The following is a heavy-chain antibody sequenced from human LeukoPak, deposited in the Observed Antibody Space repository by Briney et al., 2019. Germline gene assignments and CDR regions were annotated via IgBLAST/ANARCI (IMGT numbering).Heavy chain of an antibody. CDR3: AALAAAGTTHSVDY. Sequence: HPGRSLRLSCAASGFTFSSYGMHWVRQAPGKGLEWVAVISYDGSNKYYADSVKGRFTISRDNSKNTLYLQMNSLRAEDTAVYYCAALAAAGTTHSVDYWGQGTLVTVSS. CDR2: ISYDGSNK. V-gene: IGHV3-30*03. D-gene: IGHD6-13*01. J-gene: IGHJ4*02. CDR1: GFTFSSYG.